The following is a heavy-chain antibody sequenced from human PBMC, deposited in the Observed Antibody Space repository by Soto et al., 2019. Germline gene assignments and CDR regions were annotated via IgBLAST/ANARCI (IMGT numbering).Heavy chain of an antibody. CDR2: IYYSGST. D-gene: IGHD3-16*02. J-gene: IGHJ4*02. Sequence: SETLSLTCTVSGGSISSYYWSWIRQPPGKGLEWIGYIYYSGSTNYNPSLKSRVTISVDTSKNQFSLKLSSVTAADTAVYYCARSRVITFGGVIVGYYFDYWGQGTLVTVSS. CDR1: GGSISSYY. CDR3: ARSRVITFGGVIVGYYFDY. V-gene: IGHV4-59*01.